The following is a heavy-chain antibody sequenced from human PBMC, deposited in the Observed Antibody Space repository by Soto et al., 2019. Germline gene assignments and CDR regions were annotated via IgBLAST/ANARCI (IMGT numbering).Heavy chain of an antibody. Sequence: EVQLLESGGDLVQPGGSLRLSCVASGLTFSIYGMSWVRLAPGKGLEWVSAISGSGGSTYYADSVKGRFIISRDTSKNTLYLQMTSLRAEDTAVYYCAKDRHTYGSGTYPLDYWGQGTLVTVSS. CDR1: GLTFSIYG. D-gene: IGHD3-10*01. V-gene: IGHV3-23*01. CDR2: ISGSGGST. CDR3: AKDRHTYGSGTYPLDY. J-gene: IGHJ4*02.